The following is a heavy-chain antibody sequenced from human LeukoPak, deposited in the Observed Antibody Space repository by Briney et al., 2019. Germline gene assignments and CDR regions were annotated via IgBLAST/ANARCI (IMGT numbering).Heavy chain of an antibody. CDR1: GGSFSAYY. J-gene: IGHJ4*02. D-gene: IGHD5-18*01. V-gene: IGHV4-34*01. Sequence: SETLSLTCAVYGGSFSAYYWSWIRQPPGKGLEWIGEIYHSGSTNYNPSLKSRVTISVDKSKNQFSLKLSSVTAADTAVYYCARASNPLIQLWFFDYWGQGTLVTVSS. CDR3: ARASNPLIQLWFFDY. CDR2: IYHSGST.